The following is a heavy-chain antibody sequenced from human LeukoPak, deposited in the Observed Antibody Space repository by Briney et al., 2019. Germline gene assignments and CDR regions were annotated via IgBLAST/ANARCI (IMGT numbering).Heavy chain of an antibody. CDR2: TYYRYNRFN. CDR1: GDRVSSYIAA. J-gene: IGHJ4*02. CDR3: ARDTIPGGSQLCDY. V-gene: IGHV6-1*01. D-gene: IGHD3-10*01. Sequence: SQTLPLTCAISGDRVSSYIAAWNGVPHSPSRALECLGRTYYRYNRFNDYAVSVKSQITVNPDSSKNQFSLQLNSVTPEDTAVYYCARDTIPGGSQLCDYWGQGALVTVSS.